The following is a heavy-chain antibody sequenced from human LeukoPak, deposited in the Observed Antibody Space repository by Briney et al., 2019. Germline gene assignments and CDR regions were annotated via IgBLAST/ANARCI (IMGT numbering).Heavy chain of an antibody. D-gene: IGHD2-2*01. Sequence: GGSLRLSCAASGLTVSSSYMSWVRQAPGKRLEWVSAINGGGDATEYADSVKGRFTISRDNSKNTLYLQMNSLRPEDTAVYYCARCTASCYANAFDVWGQGTLLTVSS. CDR3: ARCTASCYANAFDV. CDR1: GLTVSSSY. CDR2: INGGGDAT. J-gene: IGHJ3*01. V-gene: IGHV3-53*01.